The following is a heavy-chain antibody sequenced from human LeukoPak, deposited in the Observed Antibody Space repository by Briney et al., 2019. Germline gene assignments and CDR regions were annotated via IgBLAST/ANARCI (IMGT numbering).Heavy chain of an antibody. CDR2: IYTSGST. J-gene: IGHJ3*02. CDR1: GGSISSYY. Sequence: SETLSLTCTVSGGSISSYYWSWIRQPAGKGLEWIGRIYTSGSTNYNPSLKSRVTMLVDTSKNQFSLKLSSVTAADTAVYYCARDRGSGSYYTHDAFDTWGQGTMVTVSS. V-gene: IGHV4-4*07. D-gene: IGHD3-10*01. CDR3: ARDRGSGSYYTHDAFDT.